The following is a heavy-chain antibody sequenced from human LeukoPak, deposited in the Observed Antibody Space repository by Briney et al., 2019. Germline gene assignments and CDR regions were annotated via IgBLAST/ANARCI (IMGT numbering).Heavy chain of an antibody. CDR3: ARDHYHKIHSVMVTAPDY. CDR1: GYSFVHYG. Sequence: GASVKVSCKASGYSFVHYGISWVRQAPGQGPEWMGWISTYNGNTKYAEKFQGRVTMTTDTPTSTAYMELRSLRSDDTAVYYCARDHYHKIHSVMVTAPDYWGQGTLVIVSS. V-gene: IGHV1-18*01. J-gene: IGHJ4*02. CDR2: ISTYNGNT. D-gene: IGHD2-21*02.